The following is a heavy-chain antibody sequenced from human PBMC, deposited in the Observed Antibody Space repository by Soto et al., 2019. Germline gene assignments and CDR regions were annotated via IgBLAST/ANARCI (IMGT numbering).Heavy chain of an antibody. J-gene: IGHJ5*02. V-gene: IGHV4-39*01. CDR1: GGSISSSSYY. CDR2: IYYSGST. CDR3: ARHQLRSKEANWFDP. D-gene: IGHD3-3*01. Sequence: QLQLQESGPGLVKPSETLSLTCTVSGGSISSSSYYWGWIRQPPGKGLEWIGSIYYSGSTYYNPSLKSRVTISVDTSKNQFSLQRSSVTAADTAVYYCARHQLRSKEANWFDPWGQGTLVTVSS.